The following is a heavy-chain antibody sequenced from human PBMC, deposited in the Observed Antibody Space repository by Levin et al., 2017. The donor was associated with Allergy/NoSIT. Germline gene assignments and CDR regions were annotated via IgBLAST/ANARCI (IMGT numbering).Heavy chain of an antibody. CDR3: AGGGSSSWYKVHYYDDYSRDV. Sequence: SQTLSLTCTVSGGSIRSGGYYWSWIRQHPGKGLEWIGYIYYSGSTYYNPSLKSRVTISVDTSKNQFSLKLSSVTAADTAVYYCAGGGSSSWYKVHYYDDYSRDVWGEGTTVTVS. CDR2: IYYSGST. J-gene: IGHJ6*02. CDR1: GGSIRSGGYY. V-gene: IGHV4-31*03. D-gene: IGHD6-13*01.